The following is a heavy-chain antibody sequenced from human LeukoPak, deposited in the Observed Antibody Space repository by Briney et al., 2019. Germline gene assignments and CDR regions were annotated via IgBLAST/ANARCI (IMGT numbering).Heavy chain of an antibody. J-gene: IGHJ5*02. Sequence: APVKVSCKASGGTFSSYPFTWVRQAPGQGLEWLTWISPYNGNTHYAQKFQGRVSVTTDTSTSTAYMDLSSLTSDDTAVYYCASGSSWYSSWGQGTLVTVSS. D-gene: IGHD6-13*01. CDR1: GGTFSSYP. CDR2: ISPYNGNT. V-gene: IGHV1-18*01. CDR3: ASGSSWYSS.